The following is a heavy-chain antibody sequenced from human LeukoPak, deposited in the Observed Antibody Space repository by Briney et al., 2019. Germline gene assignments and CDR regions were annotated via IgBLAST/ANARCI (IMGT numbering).Heavy chain of an antibody. Sequence: PGGSLRLSCAASGLTLSGYWMHWVRQAPGKGLAWVSRINGDASSTSYADSVKGRFTISRDNAKSTLYLQMNSLRVEDTAVYYCAKDPWGLHSSSSGERDAFDIWGQGTMVTVSS. CDR2: INGDASST. CDR3: AKDPWGLHSSSSGERDAFDI. V-gene: IGHV3-74*01. D-gene: IGHD6-6*01. J-gene: IGHJ3*02. CDR1: GLTLSGYW.